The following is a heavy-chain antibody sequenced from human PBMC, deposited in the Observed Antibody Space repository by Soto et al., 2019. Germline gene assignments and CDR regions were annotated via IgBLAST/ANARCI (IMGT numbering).Heavy chain of an antibody. CDR1: GFTFSSYG. CDR3: ARDTYCSGGSCLSDAFDI. CDR2: IWYDGSNK. D-gene: IGHD2-15*01. Sequence: GGSLRLSCAASGFTFSSYGMHWVRQAPGKGLEWVAVIWYDGSNKYYADSVKGRFTISRDNSKNTLYLQMNSLRAEDTAVYYCARDTYCSGGSCLSDAFDIWGQGTMVTVSS. V-gene: IGHV3-33*01. J-gene: IGHJ3*02.